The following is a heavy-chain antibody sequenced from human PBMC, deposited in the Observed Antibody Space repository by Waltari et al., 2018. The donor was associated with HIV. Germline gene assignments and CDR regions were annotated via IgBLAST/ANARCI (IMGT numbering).Heavy chain of an antibody. V-gene: IGHV1-2*02. D-gene: IGHD5-12*01. Sequence: QVQLVQSGAEVKRPGASVTVSCKASGYTFSDYYIPWVRPAPGQGLEWMGWILPKSGDTRFAQEFQGRLTLTGDTSISTAYMELNRLTTDDTAVYYCTRSDGMATTLLHYWGQGTLVTVSS. CDR1: GYTFSDYY. J-gene: IGHJ4*02. CDR2: ILPKSGDT. CDR3: TRSDGMATTLLHY.